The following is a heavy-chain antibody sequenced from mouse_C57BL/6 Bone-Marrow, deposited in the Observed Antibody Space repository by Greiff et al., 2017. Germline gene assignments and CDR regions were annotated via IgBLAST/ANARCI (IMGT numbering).Heavy chain of an antibody. Sequence: QVQLKESGAELVRPGASVTLSCKASGYTFTDYEMHWVKQTPVHGLEWIGAIDPETGGTAYNQKFKGKAILTAYKSSSTAYMELRSLTSEDSAVYYCTRENDGYYLWFAYWGQGTLVTVSA. CDR1: GYTFTDYE. D-gene: IGHD2-3*01. CDR3: TRENDGYYLWFAY. J-gene: IGHJ3*01. CDR2: IDPETGGT. V-gene: IGHV1-15*01.